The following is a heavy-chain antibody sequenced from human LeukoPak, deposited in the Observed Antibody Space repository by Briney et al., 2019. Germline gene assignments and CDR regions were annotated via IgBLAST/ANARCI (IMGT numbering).Heavy chain of an antibody. CDR3: ARGVGVVAGLLYMDV. D-gene: IGHD6-19*01. J-gene: IGHJ6*03. CDR2: MNPNSGNT. Sequence: ASVKVSCKTSGGTFSSYAISWVRQATGQGLEWMGWMNPNSGNTGYAQKFQGRVTMTRNTSISTAYMELSSLRSEDTAVYYCARGVGVVAGLLYMDVWGKGTTVTISS. V-gene: IGHV1-8*02. CDR1: GGTFSSYA.